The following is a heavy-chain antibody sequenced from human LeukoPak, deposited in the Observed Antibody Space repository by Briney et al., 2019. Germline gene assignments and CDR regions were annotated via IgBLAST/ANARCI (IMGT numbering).Heavy chain of an antibody. CDR3: ANLASSVVPATIVY. CDR1: GFTFSNFA. J-gene: IGHJ4*02. D-gene: IGHD6-25*01. V-gene: IGHV3-23*01. CDR2: ISGSGDST. Sequence: GGSLRLSCVASGFTFSNFAMSWARQAPGKGLEWVSSISGSGDSTYYADSVKGRFTISRDNSKNTLYLQMNSLRAEDTAVYHCANLASSVVPATIVYLGQGSLVTVSS.